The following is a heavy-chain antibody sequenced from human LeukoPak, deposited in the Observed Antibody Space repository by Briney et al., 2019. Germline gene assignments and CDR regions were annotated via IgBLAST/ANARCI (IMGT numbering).Heavy chain of an antibody. D-gene: IGHD2-2*03. CDR1: GFTSSDYG. V-gene: IGHV3-33*01. J-gene: IGHJ4*02. Sequence: GGSLRLSCAASGFTSSDYGTQSVRQAPGKGLEWVAVLSPHANYEYYADSVQGRFTISRDDSKNTVYLQMNSLRDEETAVYYCARDWIDRSLDYWGLGTLVTVSS. CDR3: ARDWIDRSLDY. CDR2: LSPHANYE.